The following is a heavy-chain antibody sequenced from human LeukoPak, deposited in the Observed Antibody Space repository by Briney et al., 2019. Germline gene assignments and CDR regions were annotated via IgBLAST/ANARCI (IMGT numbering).Heavy chain of an antibody. CDR3: ARRDCVDDCYSNWFDP. V-gene: IGHV1-46*01. J-gene: IGHJ5*02. Sequence: ASVKVSCKASGYTFTKYFMHWVRQAPGQGLEWMGIINPRGGSTGYAQKFQGRITMTTDMSTRTVYMELSSLESEDTAVYYCARRDCVDDCYSNWFDPWGQGTLVTASS. CDR2: INPRGGST. CDR1: GYTFTKYF. D-gene: IGHD2-21*02.